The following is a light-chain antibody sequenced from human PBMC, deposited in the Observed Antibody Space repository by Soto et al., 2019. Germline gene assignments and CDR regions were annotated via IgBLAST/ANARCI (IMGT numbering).Light chain of an antibody. Sequence: QSALTQPASVSGSPGQSITISCTGTSSDVGKYNYVSWYQQHPAKAPKLMIFEVSNRPSGVPDRFSGSKSGTSASLAITGLQAEDEADYYCQSYDSSLSGRPYVFGTGTKLTVL. V-gene: IGLV2-14*01. CDR3: QSYDSSLSGRPYV. CDR2: EVS. CDR1: SSDVGKYNY. J-gene: IGLJ1*01.